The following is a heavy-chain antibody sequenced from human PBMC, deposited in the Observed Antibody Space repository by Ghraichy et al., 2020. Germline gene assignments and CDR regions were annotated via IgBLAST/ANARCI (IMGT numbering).Heavy chain of an antibody. D-gene: IGHD2-2*01. CDR2: IYTSGST. Sequence: SETLSLTCTVSSGSISSYYWSWIRQPAGKGLEWIGRIYTSGSTNYNPSVKSRVTMSVDTSKNQFSLKLTSVTAADTAVYYCARGISSSQPEFDTWGQGTLVTVSS. J-gene: IGHJ5*02. V-gene: IGHV4-4*07. CDR3: ARGISSSQPEFDT. CDR1: SGSISSYY.